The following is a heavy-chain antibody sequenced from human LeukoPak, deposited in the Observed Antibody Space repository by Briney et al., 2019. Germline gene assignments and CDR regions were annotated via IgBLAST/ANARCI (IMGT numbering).Heavy chain of an antibody. CDR3: AGRVRSNCLDY. CDR2: INHSGST. Sequence: SETLSLTCAVYGESVSGYYWNCIRQPPGKGLEWIGEINHSGSTNYNPSLKSRVTISVDTSKNQFSLKLRSVTAADTAVYYCAGRVRSNCLDYWGQGTLVTVSS. D-gene: IGHD6-13*01. J-gene: IGHJ4*02. CDR1: GESVSGYY. V-gene: IGHV4-34*01.